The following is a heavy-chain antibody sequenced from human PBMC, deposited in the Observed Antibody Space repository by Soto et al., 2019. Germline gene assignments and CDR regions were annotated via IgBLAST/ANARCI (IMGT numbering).Heavy chain of an antibody. D-gene: IGHD3-10*01. CDR2: IYDSGNT. J-gene: IGHJ4*02. Sequence: PSETLSLTCTVSGGSISSYYWSWIRQPPGKGLEWIGYIYDSGNTNYNPSLKSRVTISEDTSKNQFSLKLTSVTAADTAVYYCARQLSRSESYPYFDHWGQGTLVTSPQ. V-gene: IGHV4-59*08. CDR3: ARQLSRSESYPYFDH. CDR1: GGSISSYY.